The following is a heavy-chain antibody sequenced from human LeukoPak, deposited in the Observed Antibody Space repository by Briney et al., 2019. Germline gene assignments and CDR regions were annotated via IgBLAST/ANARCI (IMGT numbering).Heavy chain of an antibody. CDR2: IYTSGST. J-gene: IGHJ6*03. CDR1: GGSISSGSYY. Sequence: SETLSLTCTVSGGSISSGSYYWSWIRQPAGKGLEWIGRIYTSGSTNYNPSLKSRATISVDTSKNQFSLKLSSVTAADTAVYYCARVDYDFWSGSYYYYYYMDVWGKGTTVTVSS. V-gene: IGHV4-61*02. CDR3: ARVDYDFWSGSYYYYYYMDV. D-gene: IGHD3-3*01.